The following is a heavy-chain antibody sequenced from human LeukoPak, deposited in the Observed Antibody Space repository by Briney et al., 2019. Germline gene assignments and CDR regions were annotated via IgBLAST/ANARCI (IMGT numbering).Heavy chain of an antibody. V-gene: IGHV3-20*04. D-gene: IGHD2-21*01. CDR1: GFTFDDYG. J-gene: IGHJ4*02. CDR3: AKNFGGLDF. Sequence: GGSLRLSCAASGFTFDDYGMSWVRQAPGKGLEWVSGINWNGGSTGYADSVKGRFTISRDNSRNTLYLQMNFLRADDTAVYYCAKNFGGLDFWGQGTLVTVSS. CDR2: INWNGGST.